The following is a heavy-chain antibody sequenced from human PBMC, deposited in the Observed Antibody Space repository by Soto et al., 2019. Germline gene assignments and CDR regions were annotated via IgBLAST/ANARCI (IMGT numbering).Heavy chain of an antibody. V-gene: IGHV3-23*01. CDR1: GLTFSNYA. J-gene: IGHJ4*02. D-gene: IGHD6-25*01. CDR2: ISGSGGTT. Sequence: EVQLLESGGGLVQPGRSLRLSCAASGLTFSNYAMSWVRQAPGQGLDWVSAISGSGGTTYYADSVKGRFTISIDNSKNTLFLQMNSLRAEDAAVYYCAKFFVETGSNSGWPWSFHYWGQGTLVTVSS. CDR3: AKFFVETGSNSGWPWSFHY.